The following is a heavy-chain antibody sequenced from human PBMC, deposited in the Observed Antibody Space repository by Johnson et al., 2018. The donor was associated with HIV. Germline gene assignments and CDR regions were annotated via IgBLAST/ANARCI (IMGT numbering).Heavy chain of an antibody. CDR3: AKRYSGSLRDTFDI. CDR2: ISFDGNLK. CDR1: GLSFSNFG. D-gene: IGHD1-26*01. J-gene: IGHJ3*02. Sequence: QEQLVESGGGVVQPGKSLTLSCVASGLSFSNFGIHWVRQAPGKGPEWVAVISFDGNLKNYADSVKGRFTISRDNSKNTLYLQMNSLRAEDTAVYYCAKRYSGSLRDTFDIWGQGTMVTVSS. V-gene: IGHV3-30*18.